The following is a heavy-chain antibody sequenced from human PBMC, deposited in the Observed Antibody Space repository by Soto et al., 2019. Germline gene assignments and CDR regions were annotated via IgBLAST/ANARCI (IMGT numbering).Heavy chain of an antibody. J-gene: IGHJ6*03. Sequence: QVQLVESGGGVVQPGRSLRLSCAASGFTFSSYGMHWVRQAPGKGLEWVAVIWYDGSNKYYADSVKGRFTISRDNSKNTLYLQMNSLRAEDTAVYYCARDQVDTAMVWDDYYYYYYMDVWGKGTTVTVSS. CDR1: GFTFSSYG. CDR2: IWYDGSNK. D-gene: IGHD5-18*01. V-gene: IGHV3-33*01. CDR3: ARDQVDTAMVWDDYYYYYYMDV.